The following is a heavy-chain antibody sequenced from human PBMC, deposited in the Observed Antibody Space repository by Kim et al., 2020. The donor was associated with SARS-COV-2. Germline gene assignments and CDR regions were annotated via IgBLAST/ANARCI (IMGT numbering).Heavy chain of an antibody. V-gene: IGHV4-31*02. J-gene: IGHJ5*02. D-gene: IGHD3-10*01. CDR3: ARFLGDLLDVRWFDP. Sequence: PSLMSRVTISVDTSKNQFSLKLSSVTAADTAVYYCARFLGDLLDVRWFDPWGQGTLVTVSS.